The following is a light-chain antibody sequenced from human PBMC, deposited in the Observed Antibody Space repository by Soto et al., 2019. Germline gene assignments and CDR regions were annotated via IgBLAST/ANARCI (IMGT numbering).Light chain of an antibody. Sequence: DIHMTQSPSTLSASVGDRVTITCRASQSISSWLAWYQQRPGKAPKLLIYKASSLESGVPARFSGSGSGTDFTLTISSLQPDDFASYYCQKYYSYWTFGQGTKVDTK. V-gene: IGKV1-5*03. CDR3: QKYYSYWT. CDR1: QSISSW. J-gene: IGKJ1*01. CDR2: KAS.